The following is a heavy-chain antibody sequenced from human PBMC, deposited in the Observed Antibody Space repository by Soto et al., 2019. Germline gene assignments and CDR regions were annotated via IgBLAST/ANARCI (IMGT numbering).Heavy chain of an antibody. CDR1: GYTFTGYY. CDR2: INPNSGGT. CDR3: ARNREYYDSSAYFGYYYYGMDV. V-gene: IGHV1-2*04. D-gene: IGHD3-22*01. J-gene: IGHJ6*02. Sequence: GASVKVSCKASGYTFTGYYMHWVRQAPGQGLEWMGWINPNSGGTNYAQKFQGWVTMTRDTSISTAYMELSRLRSDDTAVCYCARNREYYDSSAYFGYYYYGMDVWGQGTTVTVSS.